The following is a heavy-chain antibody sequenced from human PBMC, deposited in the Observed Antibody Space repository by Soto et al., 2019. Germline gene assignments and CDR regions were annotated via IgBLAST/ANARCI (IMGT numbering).Heavy chain of an antibody. CDR3: ARDRYPDYYGSGGPNWFDP. CDR2: IWYDGSNK. V-gene: IGHV3-33*01. CDR1: GFTFSSYG. Sequence: GGSLILSCAASGFTFSSYGMHWVRQAPGKGLEWVAVIWYDGSNKYYADSVKGRFTISRDNSKNTLYLQMNSLRAEDTAVYYCARDRYPDYYGSGGPNWFDPWGQGTLVTVSS. J-gene: IGHJ5*02. D-gene: IGHD3-10*01.